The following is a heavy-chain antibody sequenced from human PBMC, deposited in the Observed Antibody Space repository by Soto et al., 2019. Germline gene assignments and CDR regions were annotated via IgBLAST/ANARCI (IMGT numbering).Heavy chain of an antibody. J-gene: IGHJ4*02. V-gene: IGHV3-21*04. CDR1: GFTFSSYS. D-gene: IGHD2-15*01. CDR3: ARPYCSGGSCYSSGPFDY. Sequence: PGGSLRLSCAASGFTFSSYSMNWVRQAPGKGLEWVSSISSSSSYIYYADSVKGRFTISRDNAKNSLYLQMNSLRAEDTAMYYCARPYCSGGSCYSSGPFDYWGQGTLVTVSS. CDR2: ISSSSSYI.